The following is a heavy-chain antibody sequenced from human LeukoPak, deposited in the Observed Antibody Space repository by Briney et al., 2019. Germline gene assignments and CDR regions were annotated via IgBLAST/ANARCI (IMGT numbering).Heavy chain of an antibody. Sequence: SETLSLTCAVSGGSISSGGYSWSWIRQPPGRGLEWIGYISFSGSTYYNPSLKSRVTISVDTSKNQFSLKLSSVTAADTAVYYCAREGDYTFGHGASEYWGQGTLVTVSS. D-gene: IGHD4-17*01. J-gene: IGHJ4*02. CDR2: ISFSGST. CDR3: AREGDYTFGHGASEY. V-gene: IGHV4-30-4*07. CDR1: GGSISSGGYS.